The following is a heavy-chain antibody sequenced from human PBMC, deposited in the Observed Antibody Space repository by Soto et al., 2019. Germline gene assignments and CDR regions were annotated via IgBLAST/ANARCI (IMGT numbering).Heavy chain of an antibody. D-gene: IGHD2-2*01. CDR3: ARLGCSSTSCAWFDP. J-gene: IGHJ5*02. CDR1: GGSISSYY. CDR2: IYYSGST. Sequence: SETLSLTCTVSGGSISSYYWSWIRQPPGKGLEWIGYIYYSGSTNYNPSLKSQVTISVDTSKNQFSLKLSSVTAADTAVYYCARLGCSSTSCAWFDPWGQGTLVTVSS. V-gene: IGHV4-59*08.